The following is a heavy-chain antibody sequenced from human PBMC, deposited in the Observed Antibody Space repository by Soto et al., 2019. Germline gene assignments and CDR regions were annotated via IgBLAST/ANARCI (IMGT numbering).Heavy chain of an antibody. J-gene: IGHJ4*02. D-gene: IGHD3-10*02. CDR2: IWYDGSNK. Sequence: GGYLRLSCAASGFTFSNFGMHWVRQAPGKGLEWVADIWYDGSNKNYADSVKGRFTISRDNSKNTVYLQMNSLRAEDTAVYYCARMLNIRNDYFDSLGLG. V-gene: IGHV3-33*08. CDR1: GFTFSNFG. CDR3: ARMLNIRNDYFDS.